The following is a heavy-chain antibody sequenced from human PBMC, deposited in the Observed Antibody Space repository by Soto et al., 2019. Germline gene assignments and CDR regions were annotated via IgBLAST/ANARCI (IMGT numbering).Heavy chain of an antibody. D-gene: IGHD1-26*01. J-gene: IGHJ5*02. CDR1: GFNFSSYW. Sequence: GGSLRLSWAASGFNFSSYWMHWVRQAPGKGLVWVSRINSDGSSTSYADSVKGRFTISRDNAKNTLYLQMNSLRAEDTAVYYCATSGKYYMSWFDPWGQGTLVTVSS. CDR3: ATSGKYYMSWFDP. CDR2: INSDGSST. V-gene: IGHV3-74*01.